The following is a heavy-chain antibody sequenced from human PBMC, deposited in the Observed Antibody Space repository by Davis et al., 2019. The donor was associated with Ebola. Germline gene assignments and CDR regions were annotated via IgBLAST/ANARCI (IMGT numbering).Heavy chain of an antibody. CDR1: GFTFSSYA. CDR3: AGGIRYSGYYYYGVDV. CDR2: ISYDGSNK. J-gene: IGHJ6*02. V-gene: IGHV3-30-3*01. Sequence: GGSLRLSCAASGFTFSSYAMHWVRQAPGKGLEWVAVISYDGSNKYYADSVKGRFTISRDNSKNTLYLQVNSLRAEDTAVYYCAGGIRYSGYYYYGVDVWGQGTTVTVSS. D-gene: IGHD5-12*01.